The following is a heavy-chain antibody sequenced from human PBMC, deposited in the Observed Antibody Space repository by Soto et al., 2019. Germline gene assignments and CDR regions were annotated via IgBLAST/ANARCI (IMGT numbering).Heavy chain of an antibody. V-gene: IGHV1-18*01. CDR3: ARVIEVLYAEGAGYFDL. Sequence: QVQLVQSGAEVKKPGASVKVSCKASGYTFTSYGISWVRQAPGQGLEWMGWISAYNGNTNYAQKLQGRVNMTTDTSTSTAYMELRSLRSDDTAVYYCARVIEVLYAEGAGYFDLWGRGTLVTVSS. CDR1: GYTFTSYG. J-gene: IGHJ2*01. D-gene: IGHD1-26*01. CDR2: ISAYNGNT.